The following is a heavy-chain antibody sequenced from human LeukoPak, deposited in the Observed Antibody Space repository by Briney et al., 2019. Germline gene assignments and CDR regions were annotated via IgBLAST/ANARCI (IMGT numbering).Heavy chain of an antibody. CDR3: AKLLTVTTLPFDY. CDR2: ISGSGGST. Sequence: GGSLRLSCAASGFTFSSYAMSWVRQAPGKGLEWVSAISGSGGSTCYADSVKGRFTISRDNSKNTLYLQMNSLRAEDTAVYYCAKLLTVTTLPFDYWGQGTLVTVSS. CDR1: GFTFSSYA. J-gene: IGHJ4*02. V-gene: IGHV3-23*01. D-gene: IGHD4-17*01.